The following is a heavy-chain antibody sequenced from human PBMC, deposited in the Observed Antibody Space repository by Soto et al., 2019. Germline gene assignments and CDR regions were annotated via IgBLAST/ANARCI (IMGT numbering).Heavy chain of an antibody. J-gene: IGHJ6*03. Sequence: GESLKISCKGSGYSFTSYWIGWVRQMPGKGLEWMGIIYPGDSDTRYSPSFQGQVTISADKSISTAYLQWSSLKASDTAMYYCARHYGDALLGYYYYYMDVWGKGTTVTVSS. V-gene: IGHV5-51*01. CDR3: ARHYGDALLGYYYYYMDV. CDR1: GYSFTSYW. CDR2: IYPGDSDT. D-gene: IGHD4-17*01.